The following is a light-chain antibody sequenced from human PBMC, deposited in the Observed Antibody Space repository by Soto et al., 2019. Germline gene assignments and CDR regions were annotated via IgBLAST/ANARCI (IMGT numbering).Light chain of an antibody. CDR3: QYYNDYCWT. J-gene: IGKJ1*01. CDR2: KTS. V-gene: IGKV1-5*03. Sequence: DIQLTQSPSTLSASVGDRVTITCRASQSISSWLAWYQQKPGKAPNLLIYKTSNLESGVPSSFSGSGSGTEFTLAISSLQPDDVATYYCQYYNDYCWTFGQGTKVEIK. CDR1: QSISSW.